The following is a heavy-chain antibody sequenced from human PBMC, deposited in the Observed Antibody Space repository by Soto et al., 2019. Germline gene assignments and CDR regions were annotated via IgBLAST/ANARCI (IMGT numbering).Heavy chain of an antibody. CDR2: ISGSGGST. J-gene: IGHJ4*02. D-gene: IGHD2-15*01. Sequence: GGSLRLSCAASGFTFSSYAMRWVRQAPGKGLEWVSGISGSGGSTFYADSVKGRFTISRDNSKNTLYLQMNSLRAEDTAIYYCAKDRHCSGSSCSGSLDYWGQGTLVTVS. V-gene: IGHV3-23*01. CDR3: AKDRHCSGSSCSGSLDY. CDR1: GFTFSSYA.